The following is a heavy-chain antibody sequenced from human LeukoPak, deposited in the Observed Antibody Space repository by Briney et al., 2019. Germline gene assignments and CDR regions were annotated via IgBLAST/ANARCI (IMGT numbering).Heavy chain of an antibody. J-gene: IGHJ6*03. D-gene: IGHD6-19*01. Sequence: PGGSLRLSCAASGFTFSSYGMSWVRQAPGKGLEWVSAISGSGGSTYYADSVKGRFTISRDNAKNSLYLQMNSLRAEDTAVYYCAREGGAAVAGAYYYYYYMDVWGKGTTVTISS. CDR3: AREGGAAVAGAYYYYYYMDV. V-gene: IGHV3-23*01. CDR1: GFTFSSYG. CDR2: ISGSGGST.